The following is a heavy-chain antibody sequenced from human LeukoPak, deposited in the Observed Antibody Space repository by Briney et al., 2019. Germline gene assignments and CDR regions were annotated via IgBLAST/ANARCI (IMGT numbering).Heavy chain of an antibody. Sequence: GGSLRLSCAASGFTFSSYAMSWVRQAPGKGLEWVSAISVSGGSTYYADYVKGRFTISRDNSKNTLYLQMNSLRAEDTAVYYCAKALSSGWGNFDYWGQGTLVTVSS. J-gene: IGHJ4*02. V-gene: IGHV3-23*01. CDR2: ISVSGGST. D-gene: IGHD6-19*01. CDR1: GFTFSSYA. CDR3: AKALSSGWGNFDY.